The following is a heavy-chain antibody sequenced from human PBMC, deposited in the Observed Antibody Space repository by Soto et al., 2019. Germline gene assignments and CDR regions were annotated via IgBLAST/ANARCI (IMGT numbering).Heavy chain of an antibody. J-gene: IGHJ6*02. CDR3: AKDMHSYGGGIYYYGMDV. D-gene: IGHD5-18*01. Sequence: EVQLLESGGGLVQPGGSLRLSCAASGFSFSSYAMSWVRQAPGKGLEWVSAISGSGGSTYYADSVKGRFTISRDNSKNTLYLQMNSLRAEDTAVYYCAKDMHSYGGGIYYYGMDVWGQGTTVTVSS. CDR2: ISGSGGST. V-gene: IGHV3-23*01. CDR1: GFSFSSYA.